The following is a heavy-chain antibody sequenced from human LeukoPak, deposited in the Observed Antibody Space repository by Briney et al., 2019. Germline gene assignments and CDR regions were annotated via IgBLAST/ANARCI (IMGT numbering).Heavy chain of an antibody. CDR1: GYTFTSYG. V-gene: IGHV1-18*01. J-gene: IGHJ4*02. CDR3: AFYDPGYSSGLDY. CDR2: ISAYNGNT. Sequence: RASVTVSCTASGYTFTSYGISWVRQAPGQGLEWMGWISAYNGNTNYAQKLQGRVTMTTDTSTSTAYMELRSLRSDDTAVYYCAFYDPGYSSGLDYWGQGTLVTVSS. D-gene: IGHD6-19*01.